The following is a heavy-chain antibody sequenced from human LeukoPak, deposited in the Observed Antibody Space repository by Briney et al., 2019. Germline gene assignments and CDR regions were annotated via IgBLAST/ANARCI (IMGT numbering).Heavy chain of an antibody. CDR2: IYPGDSDT. CDR1: GYIFTSYW. D-gene: IGHD3-22*01. CDR3: ARRLYDSSGYIFDY. Sequence: GESLQISCKGSGYIFTSYWIGWVRQVPGKGLEWMGIIYPGDSDTRYSPSFQGQVTISADKSISTAYLQWSSLKASDTAMYYCARRLYDSSGYIFDYWGQGTLVTVSS. J-gene: IGHJ4*02. V-gene: IGHV5-51*01.